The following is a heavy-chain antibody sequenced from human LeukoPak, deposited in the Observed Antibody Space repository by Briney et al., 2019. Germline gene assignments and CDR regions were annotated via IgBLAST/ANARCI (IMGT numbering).Heavy chain of an antibody. CDR3: ARGGSGYGQYYFDY. D-gene: IGHD5-12*01. CDR1: GFTFSSYS. J-gene: IGHJ4*02. V-gene: IGHV3-48*04. Sequence: GGSLRLSCAASGFTFSSYSMNWVRQAPGKGLEWVSYISSSGSTIYYADSVKGRFTISRDNAKNSLYLQMNSLRAEDTAVYYCARGGSGYGQYYFDYWGQGTLVTVSS. CDR2: ISSSGSTI.